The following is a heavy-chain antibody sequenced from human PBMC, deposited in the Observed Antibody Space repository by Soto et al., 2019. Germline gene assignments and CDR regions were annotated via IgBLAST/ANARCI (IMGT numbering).Heavy chain of an antibody. CDR3: ARQSRGVVTYNWFDP. Sequence: PGESLKISCKGSGYSFTSYWISWVRQMPGKGLEWMGTIDPSDSYTNYSPSFQGHVTISADKSISTAYLQWSSLKASDTAMYYCARQSRGVVTYNWFDPWGQGTLVTVSS. D-gene: IGHD3-3*01. V-gene: IGHV5-10-1*01. CDR2: IDPSDSYT. J-gene: IGHJ5*02. CDR1: GYSFTSYW.